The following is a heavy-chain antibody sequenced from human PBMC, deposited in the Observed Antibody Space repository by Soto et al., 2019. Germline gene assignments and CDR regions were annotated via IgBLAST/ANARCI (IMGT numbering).Heavy chain of an antibody. V-gene: IGHV3-30*03. D-gene: IGHD6-19*01. CDR2: ISYDGSNK. CDR1: GFTFSSYG. CDR3: ARDTAVAGSFDY. Sequence: PGGFLRLSCAASGFTFSSYGMHWVRQAPGKGLEWVAVISYDGSNKYYADYVKGRFTISRDNSQNTLYLQMNSLRAEDTAVYYCARDTAVAGSFDYWGQGT. J-gene: IGHJ4*02.